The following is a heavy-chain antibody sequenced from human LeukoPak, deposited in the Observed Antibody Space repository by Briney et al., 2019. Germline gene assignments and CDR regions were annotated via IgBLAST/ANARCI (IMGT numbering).Heavy chain of an antibody. V-gene: IGHV4-31*03. Sequence: PSETLSLTCTVSGDSINGGGYYWSWIRQHPGKGLEWIGYIYYSGSTYYNPSLKSRVTISVDTSKNQFSLKLSSVTAADTAVYYCARQYGDCGRPAFDIWGQGTMVTVSS. CDR1: GDSINGGGYY. D-gene: IGHD4-17*01. J-gene: IGHJ3*02. CDR2: IYYSGST. CDR3: ARQYGDCGRPAFDI.